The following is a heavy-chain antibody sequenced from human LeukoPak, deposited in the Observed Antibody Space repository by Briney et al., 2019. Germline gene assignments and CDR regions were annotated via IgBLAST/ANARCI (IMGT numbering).Heavy chain of an antibody. CDR1: GFTFSSYA. J-gene: IGHJ6*02. V-gene: IGHV3-23*01. D-gene: IGHD6-13*01. Sequence: GSLRLSCAASGFTFSSYAMSWVRQAPGKGLEWVSAISGSGGSTYYADSVKGRFTISRDNSKNTLYLQMTSLRAEDTAVYYCAKIIAAHKGYYYYGMDVWGQGTTVTVSS. CDR3: AKIIAAHKGYYYYGMDV. CDR2: ISGSGGST.